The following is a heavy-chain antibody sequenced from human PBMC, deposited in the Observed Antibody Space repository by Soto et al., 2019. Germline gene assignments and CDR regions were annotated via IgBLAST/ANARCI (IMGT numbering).Heavy chain of an antibody. D-gene: IGHD6-19*01. CDR2: SSGSGGSN. Sequence: PRKGLAWVSASSGSGGSNYYAXXVKARFTISRYKSKNTLYLQGDGLRAEDTAVYYCANGGAVAADAFVIWGQGTMVTVS. J-gene: IGHJ3*02. V-gene: IGHV3-23*01. CDR3: ANGGAVAADAFVI.